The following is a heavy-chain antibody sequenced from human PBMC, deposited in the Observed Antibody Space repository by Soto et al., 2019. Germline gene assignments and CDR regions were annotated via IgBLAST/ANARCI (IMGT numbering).Heavy chain of an antibody. CDR1: GFTFSNFA. D-gene: IGHD3-16*01. J-gene: IGHJ3*02. CDR2: ITASGRTP. Sequence: VNLFESGGGLVQPGGSLRLSCAASGFTFSNFAMSWVRQAPGRGLEWVSEITASGRTPSYGDSVKGRFTISKDESKNTLSLQMNSLRADDLALYYCAKVYFGESDGFDIWGQGTRVTVSS. V-gene: IGHV3-23*01. CDR3: AKVYFGESDGFDI.